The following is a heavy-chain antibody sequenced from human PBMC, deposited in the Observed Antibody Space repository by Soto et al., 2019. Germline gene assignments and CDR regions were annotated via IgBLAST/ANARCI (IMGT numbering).Heavy chain of an antibody. J-gene: IGHJ6*02. CDR1: GFSVGDNY. Sequence: QVQLVESGGGLVEPGGSLRLSCAASGFSVGDNYMTWIRQAPGKGLEWLSYSSSSGGYTNYADSVKGRFPISRDHAKNSLYLPMDSLRAEDSAVYFCARSSGRRHVFTFDYGLDVWGQGTTVTVSS. D-gene: IGHD3-16*01. CDR3: ARSSGRRHVFTFDYGLDV. V-gene: IGHV3-11*06. CDR2: SSSSGGYT.